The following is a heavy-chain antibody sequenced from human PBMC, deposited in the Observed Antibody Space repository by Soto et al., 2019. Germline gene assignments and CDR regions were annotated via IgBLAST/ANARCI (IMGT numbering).Heavy chain of an antibody. V-gene: IGHV4-4*02. Sequence: QVQLQESGPGLVKPSGTLSLTCAVSGGSISSSNWWSWVRQPPGKGLEWIGEIYHSGSTNYNPSLESRVTISVDKSKNQFSLKLSSVTAADTAVYYCARDSRIYYDSSGYYYRFDYWGQGTLVTVSS. D-gene: IGHD3-22*01. J-gene: IGHJ4*02. CDR3: ARDSRIYYDSSGYYYRFDY. CDR2: IYHSGST. CDR1: GGSISSSNW.